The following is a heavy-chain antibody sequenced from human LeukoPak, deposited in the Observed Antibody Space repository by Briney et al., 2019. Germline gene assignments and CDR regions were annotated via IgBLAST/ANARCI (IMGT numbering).Heavy chain of an antibody. CDR1: GYTFTSYG. J-gene: IGHJ6*03. V-gene: IGHV1-18*01. CDR3: ARDLVVTANEGEGYYYYYMDV. CDR2: ISAYNGNT. Sequence: ASVKVSCKASGYTFTSYGISWVRQAPGQGVEWMGWISAYNGNTNDAQKLQGRVTMTTDTSTSTAYMELRSLRSDDTAVCYCARDLVVTANEGEGYYYYYMDVWGKGTTVTVSS. D-gene: IGHD5-18*01.